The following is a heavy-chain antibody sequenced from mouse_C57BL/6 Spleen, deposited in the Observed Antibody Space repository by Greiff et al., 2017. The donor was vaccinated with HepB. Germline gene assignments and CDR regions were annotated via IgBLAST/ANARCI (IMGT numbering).Heavy chain of an antibody. CDR2: IDPEDGDT. CDR3: TPIYDGYYPFAY. J-gene: IGHJ3*01. V-gene: IGHV14-1*01. CDR1: GFNIKDYY. D-gene: IGHD2-3*01. Sequence: EVQLQQSGAELVRPGASVKLSCTASGFNIKDYYMHWVKQRPEQGLEWIGRIDPEDGDTEYAPKFQGKATMTADTSSNTAYLQLSSLTSEDTAVYYCTPIYDGYYPFAYWGQGTLVTVSA.